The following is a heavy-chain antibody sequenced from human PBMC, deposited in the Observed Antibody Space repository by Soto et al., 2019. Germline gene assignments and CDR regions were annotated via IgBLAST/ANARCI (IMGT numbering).Heavy chain of an antibody. CDR3: ARYSGTYYVY. V-gene: IGHV4-59*01. D-gene: IGHD1-26*01. J-gene: IGHJ4*02. CDR2: IYYSGST. CDR1: GGSISSYY. Sequence: QVQLQESGPGLVKPSETLSLTCTVSGGSISSYYWSWIRQPPGKGLEWIGFIYYSGSTSYNPSLKSRVTMSVDTSKNQFSLKLSSVTAADTAVYYCARYSGTYYVYWGQGTLVTVSS.